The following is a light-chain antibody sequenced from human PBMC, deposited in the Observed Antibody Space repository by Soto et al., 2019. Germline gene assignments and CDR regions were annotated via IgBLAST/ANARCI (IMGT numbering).Light chain of an antibody. CDR3: QQYGSSPQT. CDR2: GAS. Sequence: DIVLTQSPGTLSLSPGERATLSCRASQSVSSGFLAWYQQKPGQAPRLLIYGASSRATSIPDRFSGSGSGTDFTLTISRLEPEDFAVYYCQQYGSSPQTFGQGTKVEIK. J-gene: IGKJ1*01. CDR1: QSVSSGF. V-gene: IGKV3-20*01.